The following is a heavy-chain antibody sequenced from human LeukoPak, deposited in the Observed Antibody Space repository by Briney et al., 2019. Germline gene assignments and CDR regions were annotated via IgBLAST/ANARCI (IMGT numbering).Heavy chain of an antibody. CDR3: SRDQTPYY. Sequence: GGSLRLSCTTSGFTFGDYALTWVRQAPGKGLEWVGFHRSKAYGGTTEYAASVKGRFTISRDDSKSIAYLQMNSLKTEDTAVYYCSRDQTPYYWGQGTLVTVSS. CDR2: HRSKAYGGTT. CDR1: GFTFGDYA. V-gene: IGHV3-49*04. J-gene: IGHJ4*02.